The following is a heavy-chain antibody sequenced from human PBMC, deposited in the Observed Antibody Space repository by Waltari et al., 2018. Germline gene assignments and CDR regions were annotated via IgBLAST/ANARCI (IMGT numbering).Heavy chain of an antibody. J-gene: IGHJ4*02. V-gene: IGHV4-34*02. D-gene: IGHD3-10*01. CDR3: GRGNILLWSPGYFDD. CDR2: VHDVAIT. CDR1: GGSFSGYS. Sequence: QVQLQQWGAGLLKPSETLSLTCVVYGGSFSGYSWSWIRQPPGKGLAWIGEVHDVAITKYNPSLKSRVTISIDTSKNQCSGKRTAVPAADTAVYYCGRGNILLWSPGYFDDWGQGTLVTVSS.